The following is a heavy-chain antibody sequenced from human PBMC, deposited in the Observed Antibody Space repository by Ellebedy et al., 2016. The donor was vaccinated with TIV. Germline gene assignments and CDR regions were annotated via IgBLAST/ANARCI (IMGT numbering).Heavy chain of an antibody. CDR1: GYTFTSYY. V-gene: IGHV1-46*01. CDR2: INPSGGST. CDR3: ARPTVRGKYYFDY. D-gene: IGHD3-10*01. Sequence: AASVKVSCKASGYTFTSYYMHWVRQAPGLGLEWMGIINPSGGSTSYAQKFQGRITVTRDTSTSTLYMELSSLRSEDTAVYYCARPTVRGKYYFDYWGQGTLVTVSS. J-gene: IGHJ4*02.